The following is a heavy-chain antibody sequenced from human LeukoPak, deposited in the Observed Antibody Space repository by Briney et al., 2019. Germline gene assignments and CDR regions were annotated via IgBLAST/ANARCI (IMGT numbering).Heavy chain of an antibody. CDR1: GASITNYY. Sequence: PSETLSLTCTVSGASITNYYWGWTRQLPGKGLEWIGYIHASGRTGYNPSLKSRVIMSVDTSKNQFSLGLSSVTAADTAIYYCAIHTRYGDYNPYDIWGQGTMVTVSS. V-gene: IGHV4-4*09. J-gene: IGHJ3*02. CDR3: AIHTRYGDYNPYDI. CDR2: IHASGRT. D-gene: IGHD4-17*01.